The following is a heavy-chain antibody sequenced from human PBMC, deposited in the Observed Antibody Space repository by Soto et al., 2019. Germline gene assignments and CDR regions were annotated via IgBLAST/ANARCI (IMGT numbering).Heavy chain of an antibody. V-gene: IGHV1-2*02. J-gene: IGHJ4*02. CDR2: INPGSGAT. CDR3: ARGDYGTGGYPFPYFDY. CDR1: GYSFTGYY. Sequence: HEHLVQSGAEVKRPGASLKVFCKASGYSFTGYYIHWVRQAPGQGLEWMGWINPGSGATNYAQNFQGRVTLTSDTSLSTASMDLTSLTSDDTAVYYCARGDYGTGGYPFPYFDYWGQGTLVIVSS. D-gene: IGHD2-8*02.